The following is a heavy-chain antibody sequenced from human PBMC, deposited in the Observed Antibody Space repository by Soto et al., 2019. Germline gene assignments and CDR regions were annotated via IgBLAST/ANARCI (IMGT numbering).Heavy chain of an antibody. J-gene: IGHJ6*03. D-gene: IGHD5-12*01. CDR1: GDRFTDYY. CDR2: NNPNSGVT. CDR3: ARESGRATATLDYYYCYMDV. V-gene: IGHV1-2*04. Sequence: QVQLVQSGAEVKEPGASVTVSCRASGDRFTDYYMHWVRQAPGQGLEWMGWNNPNSGVTKYAQKFQGWVTMTRDTSIRTIYMQLSRLGFDDTAIYYCARESGRATATLDYYYCYMDVWGTGTTVTVSS.